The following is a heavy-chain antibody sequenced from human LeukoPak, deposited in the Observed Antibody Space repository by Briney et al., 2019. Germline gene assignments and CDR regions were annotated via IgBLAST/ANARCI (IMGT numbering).Heavy chain of an antibody. Sequence: PSETLSLTCIVSGGSISSGDYYWSWIRQPPGKGLEWIGYIYCSGSTYYNPSLRSRVTISVDTSKNQFSLKLSSVTAADTAVYYCARAKRYCSGGRCYYYYGMDVWGKGTTVTVSS. CDR2: IYCSGST. CDR1: GGSISSGDYY. D-gene: IGHD2-15*01. CDR3: ARAKRYCSGGRCYYYYGMDV. V-gene: IGHV4-30-4*01. J-gene: IGHJ6*04.